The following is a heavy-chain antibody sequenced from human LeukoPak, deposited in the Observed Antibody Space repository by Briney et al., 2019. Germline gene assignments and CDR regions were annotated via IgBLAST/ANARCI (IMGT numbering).Heavy chain of an antibody. J-gene: IGHJ5*02. CDR1: GYSIKSGYY. CDR3: ARDSYWFDP. V-gene: IGHV4-38-2*02. CDR2: IYQSGST. Sequence: SETLSLTCTVSGYSIKSGYYWGWIRQPPGKGLEWIGSIYQSGSTYSNPSLKSRLTMSVDTSKNQFSLKLNSVTAADTAMYYCARDSYWFDPWGQGTLVTVSS.